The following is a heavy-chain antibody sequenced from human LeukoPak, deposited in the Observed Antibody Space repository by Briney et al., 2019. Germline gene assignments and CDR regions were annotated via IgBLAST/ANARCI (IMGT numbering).Heavy chain of an antibody. CDR3: AKGAIVGAIGYYYMDV. Sequence: QPGGSLRLSCAASGFTFSSYGMHWVRQAPGKGLEWVAFIRYDGSNKYYADSVKGRFTISRDNSKNTLYLQMNSLRAEDTAVYYCAKGAIVGAIGYYYMDVWGKGTTVTISS. CDR1: GFTFSSYG. CDR2: IRYDGSNK. V-gene: IGHV3-30*02. D-gene: IGHD1-26*01. J-gene: IGHJ6*03.